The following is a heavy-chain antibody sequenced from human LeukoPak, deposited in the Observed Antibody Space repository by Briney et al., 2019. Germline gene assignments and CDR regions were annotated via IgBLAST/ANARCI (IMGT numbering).Heavy chain of an antibody. CDR1: GFTFSSYA. D-gene: IGHD6-19*01. J-gene: IGHJ6*02. CDR3: ARDYSIVQSAGTGRYYYYYGMDV. CDR2: ISYDGSNK. Sequence: PGRSLRLSCAASGFTFSSYAMHWVRQAPGKGLEWVAVISYDGSNKYYADSGKGRFTISRDNSKNTLYLQMNSLRAEDTAVYYCARDYSIVQSAGTGRYYYYYGMDVWGQGTTVTVSS. V-gene: IGHV3-30-3*01.